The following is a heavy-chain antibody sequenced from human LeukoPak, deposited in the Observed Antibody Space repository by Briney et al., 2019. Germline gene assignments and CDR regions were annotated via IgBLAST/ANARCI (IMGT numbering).Heavy chain of an antibody. D-gene: IGHD6-19*01. Sequence: GASVKVSCKSSGYTFSGYYMHWVRQAPGQGLEWMGWINPKSGGTKYVETFQGRVTMPRDTSTSTAYMEVTGLTSDDAAVYYCAAGPLAVAGNWIDPWGQGTQVTVSS. CDR3: AAGPLAVAGNWIDP. V-gene: IGHV1-2*02. J-gene: IGHJ5*02. CDR1: GYTFSGYY. CDR2: INPKSGGT.